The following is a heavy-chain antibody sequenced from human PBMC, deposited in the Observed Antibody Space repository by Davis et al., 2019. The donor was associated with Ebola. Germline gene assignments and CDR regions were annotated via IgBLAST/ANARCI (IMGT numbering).Heavy chain of an antibody. D-gene: IGHD3-16*01. Sequence: GESLKISCAASGFTFSSYSMNWVRQAPGKGLEWVSYISSSSSTIYYADSVKGRFTISRDNAKNSLYLQMNSLRDEDTAVYYCARDTYDYNYYYYMDVWGKGTTVTVSS. J-gene: IGHJ6*03. CDR3: ARDTYDYNYYYYMDV. CDR2: ISSSSSTI. CDR1: GFTFSSYS. V-gene: IGHV3-48*02.